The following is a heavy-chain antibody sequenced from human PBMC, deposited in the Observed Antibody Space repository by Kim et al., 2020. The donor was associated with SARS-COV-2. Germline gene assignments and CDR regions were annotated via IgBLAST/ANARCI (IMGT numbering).Heavy chain of an antibody. CDR1: GGSFSGYY. D-gene: IGHD6-19*01. J-gene: IGHJ5*02. CDR3: ARGLRWLARFDP. CDR2: INHSGST. V-gene: IGHV4-34*01. Sequence: SETLSLTCAVYGGSFSGYYWSWIRQPPGKGLEWIGEINHSGSTNYNPSLKSRVTISVDTSKNQFSLKLSSVTAADTAVYYCARGLRWLARFDPWGQGTLVTVSS.